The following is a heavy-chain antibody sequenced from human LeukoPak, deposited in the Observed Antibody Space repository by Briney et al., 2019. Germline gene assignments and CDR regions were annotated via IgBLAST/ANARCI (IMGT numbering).Heavy chain of an antibody. J-gene: IGHJ4*02. CDR1: GFTFSSYS. D-gene: IGHD3-10*01. CDR3: ARSWFGDLYYFDY. V-gene: IGHV3-21*01. Sequence: PGGSLRLSCAASGFTFSSYSMNWVRQAPGKGLEWGSSISSSSSYIYYADSVERRFTISRDNAKNSLYLQMNSLRAEDTAVYYCARSWFGDLYYFDYWGQGTLVTVSS. CDR2: ISSSSSYI.